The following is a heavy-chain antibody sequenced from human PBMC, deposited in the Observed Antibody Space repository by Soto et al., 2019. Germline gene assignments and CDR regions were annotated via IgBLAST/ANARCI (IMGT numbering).Heavy chain of an antibody. Sequence: QLQLQESGPGLVKPSETLSLTCTVSGGSITSSSYYWGWIRQPPGKWLEWIGSIYYSGNTYYTPSLNGRVTISVDTSKNQFSLKLSSVTAADTAVYYCAREGGRYCSGGSCQVDYWGQGTLVTVSS. CDR3: AREGGRYCSGGSCQVDY. J-gene: IGHJ4*02. CDR1: GGSITSSSYY. D-gene: IGHD2-15*01. V-gene: IGHV4-39*02. CDR2: IYYSGNT.